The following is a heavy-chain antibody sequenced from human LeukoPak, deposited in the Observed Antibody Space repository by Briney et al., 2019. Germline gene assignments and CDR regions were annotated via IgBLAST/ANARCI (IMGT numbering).Heavy chain of an antibody. Sequence: GRSLRLSCAASGFTFSSYAMSWVRQAPGKGLELVSVISGSGASTYYADSVKGRFTISRDNSKNTLYLQMNSLRAEDTDVYYCAKTGHYDYVWGSYREEIGYYFDYWGQGTLVTVSS. V-gene: IGHV3-23*01. D-gene: IGHD3-16*02. J-gene: IGHJ4*02. CDR1: GFTFSSYA. CDR2: ISGSGAST. CDR3: AKTGHYDYVWGSYREEIGYYFDY.